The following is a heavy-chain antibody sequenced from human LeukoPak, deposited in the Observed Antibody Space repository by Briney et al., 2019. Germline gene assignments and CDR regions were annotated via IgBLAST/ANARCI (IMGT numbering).Heavy chain of an antibody. J-gene: IGHJ4*02. CDR1: GVSISSYY. V-gene: IGHV4-59*01. CDR2: IYYSGST. Sequence: ASETLSLTCTVSGVSISSYYWSWIRQPPGKGLEWIGYIYYSGSTNYNPSLKSRVTISVDTSKNQFSLKLSSVTAADTAVYYCARGPYCSGGSCYSGFDYWGQGTLVTVSS. CDR3: ARGPYCSGGSCYSGFDY. D-gene: IGHD2-15*01.